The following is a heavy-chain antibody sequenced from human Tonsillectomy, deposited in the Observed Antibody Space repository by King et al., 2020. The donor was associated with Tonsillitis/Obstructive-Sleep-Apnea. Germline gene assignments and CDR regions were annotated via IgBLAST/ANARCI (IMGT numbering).Heavy chain of an antibody. J-gene: IGHJ3*02. CDR3: VKDPNSSTWSTDSFDI. D-gene: IGHD6-13*01. CDR1: GFNFNIYT. V-gene: IGHV3-64D*08. CDR2: IGGNGYNT. Sequence: VQLVESGGGLVQPGGSLRLSCAASGFNFNIYTMHWVRQAPGRGLEYVSSIGGNGYNTYYAYSVKGRFSISRDNSKNTLDLQMSSLRPEDTAVYYCVKDPNSSTWSTDSFDIWGQGTMVTVSS.